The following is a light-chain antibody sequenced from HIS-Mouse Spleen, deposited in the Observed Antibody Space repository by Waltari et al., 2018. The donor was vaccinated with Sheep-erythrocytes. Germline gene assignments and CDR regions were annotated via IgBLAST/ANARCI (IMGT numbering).Light chain of an antibody. V-gene: IGLV2-11*01. CDR3: CSYAGSYNHV. CDR1: SSDVGGYNY. J-gene: IGLJ1*01. CDR2: DVS. Sequence: QSALTQPRSVSASPEQSVTISCTGTSSDVGGYNYVSWYHQHPGKAPKLMIYDVSKRPSGVPDRFSGSKSGNTASLTISGLQAEDEADYYCCSYAGSYNHVFATGTKVTVL.